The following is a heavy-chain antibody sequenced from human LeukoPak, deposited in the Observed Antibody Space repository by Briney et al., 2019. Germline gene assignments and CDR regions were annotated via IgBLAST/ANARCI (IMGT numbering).Heavy chain of an antibody. CDR2: ISASGGST. J-gene: IGHJ4*02. Sequence: GGSPRLSCAASGFTFSSYAMSWVRQAPGKGLEWVSAISASGGSTYYADSVKGRFTISRDNSKNTLYLQMNSLRAEDTAVYYCAKVIWFGELFFDYWGQGTLVTVSS. CDR3: AKVIWFGELFFDY. V-gene: IGHV3-23*01. D-gene: IGHD3-10*01. CDR1: GFTFSSYA.